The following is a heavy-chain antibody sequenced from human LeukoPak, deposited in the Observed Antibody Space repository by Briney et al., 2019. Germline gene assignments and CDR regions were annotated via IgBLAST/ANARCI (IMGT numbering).Heavy chain of an antibody. D-gene: IGHD3-22*01. J-gene: IGHJ4*02. CDR2: ISAYNGHT. Sequence: ASVKVSCKASGYTFTTYVISWVRQAPGQGLEWMGWISAYNGHTDYAQKFQGRVTMTTDTSTSTAYMELRSLRSDDTAVYYCARDKNYYDNSDPKYYFDYWGQGTLVTVSS. CDR3: ARDKNYYDNSDPKYYFDY. V-gene: IGHV1-18*01. CDR1: GYTFTTYV.